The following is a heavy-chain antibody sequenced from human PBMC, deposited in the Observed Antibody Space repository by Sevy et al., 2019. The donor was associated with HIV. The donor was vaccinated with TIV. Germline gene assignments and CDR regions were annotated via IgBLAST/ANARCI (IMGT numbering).Heavy chain of an antibody. Sequence: GGSLRLSCAASGFTFSDYNMIWIRQAPGRGLEWISYIRSTGDTIYYADSVKGRFTISRDNAKNPLYLQMNSLTAGDTAVYYCARVFGIGIVGATPDYWGQGTLVTVSS. CDR2: IRSTGDTI. D-gene: IGHD1-26*01. J-gene: IGHJ4*02. CDR1: GFTFSDYN. CDR3: ARVFGIGIVGATPDY. V-gene: IGHV3-11*01.